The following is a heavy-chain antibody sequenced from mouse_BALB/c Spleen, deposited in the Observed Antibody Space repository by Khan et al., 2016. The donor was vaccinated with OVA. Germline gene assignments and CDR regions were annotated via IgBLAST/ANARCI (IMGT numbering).Heavy chain of an antibody. CDR1: GFSLTNYG. CDR3: ARQPYYHYYVMDY. J-gene: IGHJ4*01. V-gene: IGHV2-6-1*01. CDR2: IWSDGST. Sequence: QVQLKQSGPGLVAPSQSLSITCTISGFSLTNYGIHWVRQPPGKGLEWLVVIWSDGSTNYNSDLRSRLSISKDNSTSQVFLKMNSLQTNDTAMYYCARQPYYHYYVMDYWGQGTSVTVSS. D-gene: IGHD2-10*01.